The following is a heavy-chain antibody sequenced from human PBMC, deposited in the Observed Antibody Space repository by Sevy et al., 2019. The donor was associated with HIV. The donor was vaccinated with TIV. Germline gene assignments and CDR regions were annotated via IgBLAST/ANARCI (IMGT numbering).Heavy chain of an antibody. CDR2: SNSDEISR. J-gene: IGHJ3*01. CDR3: ARAHYYYDSSGYMGIDAFDV. CDR1: GFSFSSYW. D-gene: IGHD3-22*01. V-gene: IGHV3-74*01. Sequence: GGSLRLSCAASGFSFSSYWMHWVRQAPGKGLEWVSRSNSDEISRSYADSVVGRFTISRDNAKNTLYLQMENRRVEDTAIYYCARAHYYYDSSGYMGIDAFDVWGQGTTVTVSS.